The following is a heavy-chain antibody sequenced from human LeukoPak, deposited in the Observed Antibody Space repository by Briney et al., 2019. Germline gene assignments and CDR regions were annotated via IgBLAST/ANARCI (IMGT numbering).Heavy chain of an antibody. D-gene: IGHD6-19*01. CDR3: ERVVAVAGSFDY. V-gene: IGHV6-1*01. Sequence: SQTLSLTCAISGDSVSSNSASWNWIRQSPSRGLGWLGRTYYRSKWYNDYALSVKSRITINPDTSKNQFSLQLNSVTPEDTAVYYCERVVAVAGSFDYWGQGTLVTVSS. J-gene: IGHJ4*02. CDR2: TYYRSKWYN. CDR1: GDSVSSNSAS.